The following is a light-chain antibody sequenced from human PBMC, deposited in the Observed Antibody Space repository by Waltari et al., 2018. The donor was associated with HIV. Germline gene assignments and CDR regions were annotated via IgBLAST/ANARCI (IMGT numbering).Light chain of an antibody. Sequence: QSVLTQPPSASGTPGQRVTISCSGSSSNIENNYVYWYQHLPGTAPKLLIYRNKQRPSGVPDRFAGSKSGTSASLAISGLRSEDEADYYCATWDDSLSGYVFGTGTKVTVL. CDR1: SSNIENNY. CDR3: ATWDDSLSGYV. J-gene: IGLJ1*01. V-gene: IGLV1-47*01. CDR2: RNK.